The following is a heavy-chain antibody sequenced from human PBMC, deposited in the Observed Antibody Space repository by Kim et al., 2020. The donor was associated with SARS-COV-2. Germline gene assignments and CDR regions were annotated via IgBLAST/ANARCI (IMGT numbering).Heavy chain of an antibody. D-gene: IGHD4-17*01. V-gene: IGHV1-24*01. CDR2: FDPEDGET. CDR3: ATANSGYGRWPFDY. J-gene: IGHJ4*02. CDR1: GYTLTELS. Sequence: ASVKVSCKVSGYTLTELSMHWVRQAPGKGLEWMGGFDPEDGETIYAQKFQGRVTMTEDTSTDTAYMELSSLRSEDTAVYYCATANSGYGRWPFDYWGQGTLVTVSS.